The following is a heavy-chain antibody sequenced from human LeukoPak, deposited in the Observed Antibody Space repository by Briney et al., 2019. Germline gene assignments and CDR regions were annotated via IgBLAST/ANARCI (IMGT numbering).Heavy chain of an antibody. CDR2: IYTSGST. V-gene: IGHV4-61*09. CDR3: ARTLLWFGELFPYWYFDL. Sequence: PSQTLSLTCTVSGGSVNSGSYYWNWIRQSAGKGLEWIGHIYTSGSTNCNPSLKSRVTISLDTSKNQFSLEVNSVTAADTAVYYCARTLLWFGELFPYWYFDLWGRGTLVTVSS. J-gene: IGHJ2*01. D-gene: IGHD3-10*01. CDR1: GGSVNSGSYY.